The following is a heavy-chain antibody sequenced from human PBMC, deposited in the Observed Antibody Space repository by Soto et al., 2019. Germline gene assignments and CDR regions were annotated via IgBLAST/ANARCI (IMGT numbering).Heavy chain of an antibody. Sequence: QVQLVESGGGVVQPGRSLRLSFAASGFTFSSYAMHWVRQAPGKGLEWVAVISYDGSNKYYADSVKGRFTISRDNSKNTLYLQMNSLRAEDTAVYYCARAPAYCGGDCYFGTDYWGQGTLVTVSS. V-gene: IGHV3-30-3*01. J-gene: IGHJ4*02. D-gene: IGHD2-21*02. CDR2: ISYDGSNK. CDR1: GFTFSSYA. CDR3: ARAPAYCGGDCYFGTDY.